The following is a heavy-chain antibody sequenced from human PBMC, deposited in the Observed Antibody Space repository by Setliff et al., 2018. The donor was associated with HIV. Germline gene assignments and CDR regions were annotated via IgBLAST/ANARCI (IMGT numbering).Heavy chain of an antibody. CDR3: ATVRVDHNWFDP. CDR2: INAGSGNT. J-gene: IGHJ5*02. Sequence: ASVKVSCKASGYSFSNFAIHWVRQAPGQRLEWLGWINAGSGNTRYSQKFQDRLTITRDTSARTVYMELSSLKSEDTAVYYCATVRVDHNWFDPWGQGTLVTVPQ. V-gene: IGHV1-3*01. CDR1: GYSFSNFA.